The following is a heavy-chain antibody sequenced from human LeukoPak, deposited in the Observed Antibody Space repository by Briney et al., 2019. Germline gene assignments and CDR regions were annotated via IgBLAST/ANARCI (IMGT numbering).Heavy chain of an antibody. J-gene: IGHJ4*02. CDR2: ISGSGGST. CDR1: GFSFSNYA. Sequence: GGSLRLSCVSSGFSFSNYAMSWVRQAPGKGLEWVSSISGSGGSTHYADSVKGRFTISRDKTKNTLYLQMNSLRAEDTAVYYCAKSSYYDASGYYREYYFDYWGQGTLVTVSS. V-gene: IGHV3-23*01. CDR3: AKSSYYDASGYYREYYFDY. D-gene: IGHD3-22*01.